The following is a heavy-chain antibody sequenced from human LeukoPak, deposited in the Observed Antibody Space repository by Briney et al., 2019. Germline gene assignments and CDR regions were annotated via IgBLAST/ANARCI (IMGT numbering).Heavy chain of an antibody. V-gene: IGHV3-23*05. J-gene: IGHJ4*02. CDR1: GFTFSSSD. CDR3: ASYYDSSGYPPAVEDY. CDR2: IRHSDSNT. Sequence: GGSLRLSCAVAGFTFSSSDMSWVRQAPGSCLEWVSSIRHSDSNTYYANSVMGGFAISRDNSKNTLYLQMISLIAEDTAVYYCASYYDSSGYPPAVEDYWGQGTLVTVSS. D-gene: IGHD3-22*01.